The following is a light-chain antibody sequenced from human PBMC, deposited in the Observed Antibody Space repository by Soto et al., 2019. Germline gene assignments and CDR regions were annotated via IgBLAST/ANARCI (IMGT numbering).Light chain of an antibody. V-gene: IGKV1-5*03. CDR2: KAS. CDR1: QTISSW. J-gene: IGKJ1*01. Sequence: DIQMTQSPSTLSASVGDRVIITCRASQTISSWLARYQQKPGKAPKLLIYKASTLKSGVPSRFSGSGSGTEFTLTISSLQPDDFATYYCQHYNSYSEAFGQGTKVDIK. CDR3: QHYNSYSEA.